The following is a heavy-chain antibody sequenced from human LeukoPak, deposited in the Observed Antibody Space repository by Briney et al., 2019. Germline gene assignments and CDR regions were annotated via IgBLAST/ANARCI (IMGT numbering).Heavy chain of an antibody. CDR1: GGSFSGYY. V-gene: IGHV4-34*01. Sequence: SETLSLTCAVYGGSFSGYYWSWIRQPPGKRLQWIGDINHSGSPNYNPANYNPSLKSRVTISVDTSKNQFSLKLTSVTAADTAVYYCARGIHSGTGFWSGPGRLDFWGQGALVTVSS. CDR3: ARGIHSGTGFWSGPGRLDF. D-gene: IGHD3-3*01. J-gene: IGHJ4*02. CDR2: INHSGSPNYNPA.